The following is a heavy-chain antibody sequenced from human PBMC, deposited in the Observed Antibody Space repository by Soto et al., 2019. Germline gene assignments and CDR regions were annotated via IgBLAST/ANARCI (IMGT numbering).Heavy chain of an antibody. Sequence: PGGSLRLSCAASGFTFSSYGMHWVRQAPGKGLEWVAVISYDGSNKYYADSVKGRFTISRDNSKNTLYLQMNSLRAEDTAVYYCAKDLLGAYCSSTSCYDFWSAKRSPLDYWGQGTLVTVSS. CDR2: ISYDGSNK. D-gene: IGHD2-2*01. J-gene: IGHJ4*02. CDR3: AKDLLGAYCSSTSCYDFWSAKRSPLDY. V-gene: IGHV3-30*18. CDR1: GFTFSSYG.